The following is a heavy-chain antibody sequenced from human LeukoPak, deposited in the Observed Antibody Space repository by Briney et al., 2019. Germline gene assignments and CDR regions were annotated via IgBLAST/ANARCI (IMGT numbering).Heavy chain of an antibody. D-gene: IGHD2-21*02. CDR1: GFTFSNAW. CDR2: IKSKTDGGTT. Sequence: GGSLRLSCAASGFTFSNAWMSWVRQAPGKGLEWVGRIKSKTDGGTTDYAAPAKGRFTISRDDTKNTLYLQMNSLKTEDTAVYYCTTIVVVTAGVDYWGQGTLVTVSS. V-gene: IGHV3-15*01. J-gene: IGHJ4*02. CDR3: TTIVVVTAGVDY.